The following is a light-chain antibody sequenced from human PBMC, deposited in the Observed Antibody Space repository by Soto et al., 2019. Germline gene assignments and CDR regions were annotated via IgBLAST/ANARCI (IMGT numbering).Light chain of an antibody. Sequence: DIQMTQSPSSLSASVGDRVTITCQASQDISNYLNWYQLKPGKAPKLLIYDASNLETGVPSRFSGSGSGTDFTFTISSLQPEDIATYCCQQHDNLITFGGGTKVEIK. CDR1: QDISNY. V-gene: IGKV1-33*01. CDR2: DAS. J-gene: IGKJ4*01. CDR3: QQHDNLIT.